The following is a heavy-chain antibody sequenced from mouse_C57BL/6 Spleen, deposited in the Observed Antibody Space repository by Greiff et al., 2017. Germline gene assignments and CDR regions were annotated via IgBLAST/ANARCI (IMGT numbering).Heavy chain of an antibody. Sequence: VKLVESGPELVKPGASVKLSCKASGYTFTSYDINWVKQRPGQGLEWIGWIYPRDGSTKYNEKFKGKATLTVDTSSSTAYMELHSLTSEDSAVYFCARLITTDFDVWGTGTTVTVSS. CDR1: GYTFTSYD. V-gene: IGHV1-85*01. CDR3: ARLITTDFDV. J-gene: IGHJ1*03. D-gene: IGHD1-1*01. CDR2: IYPRDGST.